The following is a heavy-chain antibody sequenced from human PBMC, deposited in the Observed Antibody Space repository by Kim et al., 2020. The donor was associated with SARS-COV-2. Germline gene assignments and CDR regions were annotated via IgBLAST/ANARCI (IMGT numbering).Heavy chain of an antibody. J-gene: IGHJ6*02. CDR3: ARGNYHETLRLSDNYDGMDL. D-gene: IGHD3-22*01. CDR2: ITDGGRNK. Sequence: GGSLRLSCTASGLSFSDYAMNWVRQAPGKGLEWLAVITDGGRNKDYADSVKGRFTISRDNSKRTLYLQINSLRVEDTGVYYCARGNYHETLRLSDNYDGMDLWRQGPTVSVSS. V-gene: IGHV3-30-3*01. CDR1: GLSFSDYA.